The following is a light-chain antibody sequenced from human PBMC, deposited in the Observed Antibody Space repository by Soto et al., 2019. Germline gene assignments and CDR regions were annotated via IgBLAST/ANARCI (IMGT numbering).Light chain of an antibody. J-gene: IGLJ1*01. CDR3: TSYSSNGSLI. CDR2: QVT. V-gene: IGLV2-14*01. CDR1: SSDIGGYYY. Sequence: QSVLAQPASVSGSPGQSITISCTGTSSDIGGYYYVSWYQHHPGKAPKLIIYQVTNRPSGVSHRFSGSKSGNTASLTISGLQAEDEADYYCTSYSSNGSLIFGPGTKVTVL.